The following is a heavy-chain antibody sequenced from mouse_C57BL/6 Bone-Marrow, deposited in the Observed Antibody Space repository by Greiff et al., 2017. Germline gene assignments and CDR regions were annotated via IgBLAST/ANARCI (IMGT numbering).Heavy chain of an antibody. V-gene: IGHV14-4*01. CDR1: GFNIKDDY. CDR2: IDPENGDT. J-gene: IGHJ2*01. D-gene: IGHD2-4*01. Sequence: VQLQQSGAELVRPGASVKLSCTASGFNIKDDYMHWVKQRPEQGLEWIGWIDPENGDTEYASKFQGKATITADTSSNTAYLQLSSLTSEDTAVYYCTVFYYDYSYYLDYWGQGTTLTVSS. CDR3: TVFYYDYSYYLDY.